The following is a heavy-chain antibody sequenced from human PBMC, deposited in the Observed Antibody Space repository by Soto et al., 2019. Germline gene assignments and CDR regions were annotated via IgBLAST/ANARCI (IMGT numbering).Heavy chain of an antibody. V-gene: IGHV4-30-2*01. J-gene: IGHJ4*02. D-gene: IGHD3-22*01. CDR1: GGSISSGGYS. CDR3: ARASRNYYDSSGYLYYFDY. Sequence: PSETLSLTCAVSGGSISSGGYSWSWIRQPPGKGLEWIGYIYHSGSTYYNPSLKSRVTISVDTSKNQFSLKLTSVTAADTAVYYCARASRNYYDSSGYLYYFDYWGQGTLVTVSS. CDR2: IYHSGST.